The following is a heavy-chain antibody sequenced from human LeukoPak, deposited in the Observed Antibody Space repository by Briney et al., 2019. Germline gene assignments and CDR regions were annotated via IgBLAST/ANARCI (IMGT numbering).Heavy chain of an antibody. CDR2: ISGSGGST. D-gene: IGHD3-3*01. V-gene: IGHV3-23*01. CDR1: GFTFSGYA. J-gene: IGHJ4*02. CDR3: ATAPPFTIFGVVYYFDY. Sequence: GGSLRLSCAASGFTFSGYAMSWVRQAPGKGLEWVSAISGSGGSTYYADSVKGRFTISRDNSKNTLYLQMNSLRAEDTAVYYCATAPPFTIFGVVYYFDYWGQGTLVTVSP.